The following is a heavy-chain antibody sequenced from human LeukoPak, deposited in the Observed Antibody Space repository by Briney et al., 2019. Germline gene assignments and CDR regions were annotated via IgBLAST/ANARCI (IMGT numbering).Heavy chain of an antibody. CDR2: ILYDGSNE. CDR1: GFTSSTYA. Sequence: GRSLRLSCAPSGFTSSTYAMHWVRQAPDKGLGWVAVILYDGSNEHYTDSVRGRFTIPRDNPKNTLWLQMNSLTADDTAVYYCARGEFSGLDYWGQGTLVTVSS. J-gene: IGHJ4*02. CDR3: ARGEFSGLDY. V-gene: IGHV3-30-3*01. D-gene: IGHD5-12*01.